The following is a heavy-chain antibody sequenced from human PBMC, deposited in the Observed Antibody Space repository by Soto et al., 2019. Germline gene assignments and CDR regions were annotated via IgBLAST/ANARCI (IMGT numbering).Heavy chain of an antibody. Sequence: QVQLVESGGGVVQPGRSLRLSCAASGFTFSSYAMHWVRQAPGKGLEWVAVISYDGSNKYYADSVKGRFTISRDNSKNTLYLQMNSLRAEDTAVYYCARGSYSGSYSHEDPVDYWGQGTLVTVSS. CDR3: ARGSYSGSYSHEDPVDY. D-gene: IGHD1-26*01. J-gene: IGHJ4*02. CDR1: GFTFSSYA. CDR2: ISYDGSNK. V-gene: IGHV3-30-3*01.